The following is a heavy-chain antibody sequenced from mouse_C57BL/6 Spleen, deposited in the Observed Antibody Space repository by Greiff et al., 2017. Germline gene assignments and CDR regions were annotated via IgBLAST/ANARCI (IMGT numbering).Heavy chain of an antibody. CDR1: GYTFTDYY. V-gene: IGHV1-26*01. Sequence: EVQLQQSGPELVKPGASVKISCKASGYTFTDYYMNWVKQSHGKSLEWIGDINPNNGGTSYNQKFKGKATLTVDKSSSTAYMELRSLTSEDSAVYYCARRIYSNPYWYFDVWGTGTTVTVSS. J-gene: IGHJ1*03. D-gene: IGHD2-5*01. CDR2: INPNNGGT. CDR3: ARRIYSNPYWYFDV.